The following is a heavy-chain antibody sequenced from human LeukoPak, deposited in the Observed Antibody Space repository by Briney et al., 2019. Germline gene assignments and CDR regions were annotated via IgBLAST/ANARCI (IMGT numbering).Heavy chain of an antibody. J-gene: IGHJ5*02. CDR1: GFTFSSYG. V-gene: IGHV3-30*18. CDR2: ISYDGSNK. CDR3: AKCSYDILTGYPIWFDP. D-gene: IGHD3-9*01. Sequence: GRSLRLSCAASGFTFSSYGMHWVRQAPGKGLEWVAVISYDGSNKYYADSVKGRFTISRDNSKNTLYLQMNSLRAEDTAVYYCAKCSYDILTGYPIWFDPWGQGTLVTVSS.